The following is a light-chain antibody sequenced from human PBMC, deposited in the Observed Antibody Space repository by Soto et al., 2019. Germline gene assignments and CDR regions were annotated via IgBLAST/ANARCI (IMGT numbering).Light chain of an antibody. CDR2: DAS. Sequence: EIVLTQSPATLSLSPGERAALSCRASQGVGRFLAWYQQKPGQAPRLLIYDASNRATGIPARFSGSGSVTDFRLAIDNLEPEDFAVYYCQQRGGWPLTFGGGTKVEIK. CDR1: QGVGRF. J-gene: IGKJ4*01. V-gene: IGKV3-11*01. CDR3: QQRGGWPLT.